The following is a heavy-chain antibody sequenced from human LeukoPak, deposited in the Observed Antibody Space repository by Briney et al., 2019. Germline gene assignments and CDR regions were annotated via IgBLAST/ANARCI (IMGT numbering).Heavy chain of an antibody. CDR1: GGSISSYY. CDR2: IYYSGST. D-gene: IGHD4-17*01. Sequence: PSETLSLTCTVSGGSISSYYWSWIRQPPGKGLEWIGYIYYSGSTNYNPSLKSRVTISVDTYKNQFSLKLSSVTAADTAVYYCARVNGDYYYYYGMDVWGQGTTVTVSS. J-gene: IGHJ6*02. V-gene: IGHV4-59*01. CDR3: ARVNGDYYYYYGMDV.